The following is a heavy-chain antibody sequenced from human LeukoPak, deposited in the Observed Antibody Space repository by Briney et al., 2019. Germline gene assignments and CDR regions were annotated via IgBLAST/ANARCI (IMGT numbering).Heavy chain of an antibody. D-gene: IGHD3-16*01. CDR2: ISAFNGET. CDR1: GYTFTSHG. V-gene: IGHV1-18*01. J-gene: IGHJ3*02. Sequence: ASVKVSCKTYGYTFTSHGISWVRQAPGQGLEWMGWISAFNGETHYAQKLQGRVTMTTDTSTGTAYMELRSLRSDDTAVYYCARDGTEIGLLWEGDIWGQGTMVTVSS. CDR3: ARDGTEIGLLWEGDI.